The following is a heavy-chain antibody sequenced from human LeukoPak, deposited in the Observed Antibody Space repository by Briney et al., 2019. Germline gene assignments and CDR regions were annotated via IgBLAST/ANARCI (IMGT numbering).Heavy chain of an antibody. CDR2: ISSSSYI. V-gene: IGHV3-21*01. CDR1: GFTFSSYS. Sequence: PGGSLRLSCAASGFTFSSYSLNWVRQAPGKGLEWVSSISSSSYIYYADSVKGRFTISRDNAKNSLYLQMNSLRAEDTAVYYCARAQFGYCSGTSCYMGYYYHYGMDVWGQGTTVTVSS. CDR3: ARAQFGYCSGTSCYMGYYYHYGMDV. D-gene: IGHD2-2*01. J-gene: IGHJ6*02.